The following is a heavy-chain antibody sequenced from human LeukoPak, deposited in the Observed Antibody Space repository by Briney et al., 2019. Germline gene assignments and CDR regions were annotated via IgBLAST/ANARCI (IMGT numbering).Heavy chain of an antibody. D-gene: IGHD3-3*01. CDR1: GFTFSSYA. V-gene: IGHV3-30-3*01. CDR2: ISYDGSNK. Sequence: GGSLRLSCAASGFTFSSYAMHWVRQAPGKGLEWVAVISYDGSNKYYADSVKGRFTIPRDNSKNTLYLQMNSLRAEDTAVYYCARESDDFWSGYYNGPFDYWGQGTLVTVSS. J-gene: IGHJ4*02. CDR3: ARESDDFWSGYYNGPFDY.